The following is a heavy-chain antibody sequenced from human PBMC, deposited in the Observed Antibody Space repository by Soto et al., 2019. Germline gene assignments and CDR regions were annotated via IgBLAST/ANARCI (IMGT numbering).Heavy chain of an antibody. CDR2: ISGSGGST. V-gene: IGHV3-23*01. Sequence: PGGSLRLSCAASGFTFSSYAMSWVRQAPGKGLEWVSAISGSGGSTYYADSVKGRFTISRDNSKNTLYLQMNSLRAKDTAVYYCAKDREGEQWQDPYFDSWSRGTLVTVSS. J-gene: IGHJ4*02. CDR1: GFTFSSYA. D-gene: IGHD6-19*01. CDR3: AKDREGEQWQDPYFDS.